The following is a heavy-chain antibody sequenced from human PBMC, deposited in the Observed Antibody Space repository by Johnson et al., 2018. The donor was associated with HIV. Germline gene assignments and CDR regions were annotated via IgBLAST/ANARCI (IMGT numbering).Heavy chain of an antibody. Sequence: QVQLVESGGGLVKPGGSLRLSCAASGFTFSDYYMSWIRQAPGKGLEWVSYISSSGSTIYYADSVKGRFTISRDNSKNSLYLQVHSFRVEDTAVYYCAREGFSGTYFSAFDIWGRGTMVTVSS. V-gene: IGHV3-11*04. D-gene: IGHD1-1*01. J-gene: IGHJ3*02. CDR1: GFTFSDYY. CDR2: ISSSGSTI. CDR3: AREGFSGTYFSAFDI.